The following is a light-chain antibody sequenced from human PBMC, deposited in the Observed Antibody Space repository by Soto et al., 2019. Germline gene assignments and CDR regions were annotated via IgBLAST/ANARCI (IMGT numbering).Light chain of an antibody. CDR1: QSLLHNDRYNY. CDR2: LGS. Sequence: DIVMTQSPLSLSVTPGEPASISCRSSQSLLHNDRYNYLDWYLQKPGQSPQLLIYLGSNRASGVPDRFSGSGSGTDFTLKISRVEPEDVGVYYCVQPLQTPITFGQGTRLEIK. CDR3: VQPLQTPIT. V-gene: IGKV2-28*01. J-gene: IGKJ5*01.